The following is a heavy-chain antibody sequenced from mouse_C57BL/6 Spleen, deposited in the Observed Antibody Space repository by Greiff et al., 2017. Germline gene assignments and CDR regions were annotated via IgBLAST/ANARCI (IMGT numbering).Heavy chain of an antibody. Sequence: EVKLVESGGGLVKPGGSLKLSCAVSGFTFSSYAMSWFRQTPEKRLEWVATISDGGSYTYYPDNVKGRFTISSDNAKNNLYLQMSHRNTEDTAMYYCARDSGYYYGSSYGAFDYWGQGTTLTVSS. CDR3: ARDSGYYYGSSYGAFDY. J-gene: IGHJ2*01. V-gene: IGHV5-4*01. CDR2: ISDGGSYT. D-gene: IGHD1-1*01. CDR1: GFTFSSYA.